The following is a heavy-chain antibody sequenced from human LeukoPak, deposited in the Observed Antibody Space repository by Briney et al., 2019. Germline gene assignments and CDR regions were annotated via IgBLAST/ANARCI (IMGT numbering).Heavy chain of an antibody. CDR1: GFTSSSYW. Sequence: GGSLRLSCAASGFTSSSYWMSWVRQAPGKGLEWVANIKQDGSEKYYVDSVKGRFTISRDNAKNSLYLQMNSLRAEDTAVYYCARHKITMVRGVMDYWGQGTLVTVSS. CDR3: ARHKITMVRGVMDY. V-gene: IGHV3-7*01. CDR2: IKQDGSEK. D-gene: IGHD3-10*01. J-gene: IGHJ4*02.